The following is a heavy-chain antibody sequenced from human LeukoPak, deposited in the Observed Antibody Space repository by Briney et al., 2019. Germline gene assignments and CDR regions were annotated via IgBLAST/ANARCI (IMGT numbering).Heavy chain of an antibody. Sequence: GGSLRLSCAASGFTFSAFGMNCVRQAPGKGLEWVSTITKSGDSTYYVDSVKGRFTISRDNSKNTLNLQMNGLRAEDTAKYYCTKDYCGKSCSAVWGQGTTVTVSS. V-gene: IGHV3-23*01. CDR3: TKDYCGKSCSAV. J-gene: IGHJ6*02. D-gene: IGHD1-14*01. CDR2: ITKSGDST. CDR1: GFTFSAFG.